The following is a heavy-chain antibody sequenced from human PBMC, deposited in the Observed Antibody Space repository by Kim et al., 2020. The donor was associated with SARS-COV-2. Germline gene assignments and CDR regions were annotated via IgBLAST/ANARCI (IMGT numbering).Heavy chain of an antibody. V-gene: IGHV3-74*03. CDR3: ASHDGGSLGVN. J-gene: IGHJ4*02. Sequence: GGSLRLSCAASGFTFSTSWMHWVRQPPGKGLVWVSGMKGDGSTTTYADSVKGRFTISRDNCKNTLYLQMNSLGTEDTAVYYCASHDGGSLGVNWGQGILVTASS. CDR2: MKGDGSTT. D-gene: IGHD2-15*01. CDR1: GFTFSTSW.